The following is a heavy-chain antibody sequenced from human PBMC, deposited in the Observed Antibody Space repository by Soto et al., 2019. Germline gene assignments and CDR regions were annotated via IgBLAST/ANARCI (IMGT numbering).Heavy chain of an antibody. CDR1: GYSFTSNW. J-gene: IGHJ4*02. Sequence: PGESLKISCKGSGYSFTSNWIGWVRQLPGKGLEWMGIIYPGDSDTTYSPSFQGQVTISADKSISTAYLQWSSLKASDTAMYYCARHYYDSNGYYYFDYWGQGTLVTSPQ. CDR3: ARHYYDSNGYYYFDY. V-gene: IGHV5-51*01. D-gene: IGHD3-22*01. CDR2: IYPGDSDT.